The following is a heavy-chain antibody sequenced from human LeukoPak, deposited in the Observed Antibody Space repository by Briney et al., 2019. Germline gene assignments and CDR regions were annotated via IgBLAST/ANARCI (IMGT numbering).Heavy chain of an antibody. CDR2: ISSSSYI. CDR3: ARDQDSSGYCDY. V-gene: IGHV3-21*01. CDR1: GFTFSSYS. D-gene: IGHD3-22*01. J-gene: IGHJ4*02. Sequence: GGSLRLSCAASGFTFSSYSMNWVRQAPGRGLEWVSSISSSSYIYYADSVKGRFTISRDNAKNSLYLQMNSLRAQDTAVYYCARDQDSSGYCDYWGQGTLVTVSS.